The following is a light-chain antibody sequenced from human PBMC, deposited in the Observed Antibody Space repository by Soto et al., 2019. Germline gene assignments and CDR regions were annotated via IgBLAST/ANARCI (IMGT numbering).Light chain of an antibody. V-gene: IGKV3-20*01. Sequence: EIVLTQSPGTLSLSPGERAILSCRASQSVGSRFLAWYQQKPGQAPRLLIYGASNRATGIPDRFSGSGSGTDFTLTISRLEPEDFAVYYCQQSGTSPPVAFGGGTKVEIK. CDR2: GAS. J-gene: IGKJ4*01. CDR3: QQSGTSPPVA. CDR1: QSVGSRF.